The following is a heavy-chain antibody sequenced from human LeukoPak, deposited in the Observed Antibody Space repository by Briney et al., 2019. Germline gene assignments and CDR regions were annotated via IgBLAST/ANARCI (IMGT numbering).Heavy chain of an antibody. V-gene: IGHV3-9*01. D-gene: IGHD3-22*01. CDR2: ISWNSGSI. CDR1: GFTFDDYA. Sequence: GGSLRLSCAASGFTFDDYAMHWVRQVPGKGLEWVSGISWNSGSIGYADSVKGRFTISRDNAKKSLYLQMNSLRAEDTAVYYCAKDRYDSSGYPSDWGQGTLVTVSS. CDR3: AKDRYDSSGYPSD. J-gene: IGHJ4*02.